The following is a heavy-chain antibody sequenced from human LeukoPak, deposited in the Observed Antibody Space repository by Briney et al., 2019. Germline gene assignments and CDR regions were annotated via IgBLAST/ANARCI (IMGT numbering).Heavy chain of an antibody. Sequence: ASVKVSCKASGYTFTSYAKHWVSQAPGQRLEWMGWINAGNGNTKYSQKFQGRVTITWDTSASTAYMELSSLRSEDTAVYYCASAYGSGSYYTFDYWGQGTLVTVSS. CDR3: ASAYGSGSYYTFDY. D-gene: IGHD3-10*01. J-gene: IGHJ4*02. CDR2: INAGNGNT. V-gene: IGHV1-3*01. CDR1: GYTFTSYA.